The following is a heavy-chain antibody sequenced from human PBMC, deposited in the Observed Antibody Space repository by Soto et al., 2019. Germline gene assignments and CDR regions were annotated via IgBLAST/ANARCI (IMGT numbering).Heavy chain of an antibody. CDR3: ARRTGSTAFDY. CDR2: IYYSGST. CDR1: GGSISSYY. D-gene: IGHD3-9*01. V-gene: IGHV4-59*08. Sequence: SETLSLTCTVSGGSISSYYWSWIRQPPGKGLEWIGYIYYSGSTNYNPSLKSRVTISVDTSKNQFSLKLSSVTAADTAVYYCARRTGSTAFDYWGQGTPVTVS. J-gene: IGHJ4*02.